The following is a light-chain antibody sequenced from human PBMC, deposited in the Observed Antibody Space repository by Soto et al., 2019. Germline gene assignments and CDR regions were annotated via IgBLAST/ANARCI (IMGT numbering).Light chain of an antibody. CDR1: QSVLYSSKDKNY. Sequence: CPDYVTMFVPGSRGINRESSQSVLYSSKDKNYFAWYQQTRGQPPRLGSYWATSRVSGVPDRFSGSGSGRDFPHTPCSLRAQAVPVCYSQQPNYPPCTFAPGTQVDIK. CDR2: WAT. J-gene: IGKJ1*01. CDR3: QQPNYPPCT. V-gene: IGKV4-1*01.